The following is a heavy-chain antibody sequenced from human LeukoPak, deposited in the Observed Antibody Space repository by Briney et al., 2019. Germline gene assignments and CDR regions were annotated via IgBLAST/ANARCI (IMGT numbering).Heavy chain of an antibody. D-gene: IGHD3-9*01. CDR2: IYYSGST. Sequence: PSETLSLTCAVSGGSISSNSYYWGWIHQPPGKGLEWIGSIYYSGSTYYNPSLKSRVTISVDTSKNQFSLKLSSVTAADTAVYYCARRDLETSYYDILTGYSGFDYWGQGTLVTVSS. V-gene: IGHV4-39*01. CDR3: ARRDLETSYYDILTGYSGFDY. CDR1: GGSISSNSYY. J-gene: IGHJ4*02.